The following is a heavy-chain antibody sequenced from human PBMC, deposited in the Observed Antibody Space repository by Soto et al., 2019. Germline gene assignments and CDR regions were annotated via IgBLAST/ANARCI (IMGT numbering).Heavy chain of an antibody. D-gene: IGHD6-13*01. Sequence: TSDTLALTCAVSGGSISSSNWWRSVRQPPGKGLEWIGEIYHSGSTNYNPSLKSRVTISVDKSKNQLSLKLSSVTAADTAVYYCARALGAAGYYYYGMDVWGQGTTVTVSS. CDR2: IYHSGST. J-gene: IGHJ6*02. CDR1: GGSISSSNW. CDR3: ARALGAAGYYYYGMDV. V-gene: IGHV4-4*02.